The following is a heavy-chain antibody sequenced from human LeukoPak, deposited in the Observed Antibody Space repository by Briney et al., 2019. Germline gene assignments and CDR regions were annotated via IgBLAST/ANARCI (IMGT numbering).Heavy chain of an antibody. J-gene: IGHJ3*02. Sequence: ASVEVSCKVSGYTLTELSMHWVRQAPGKGLEWMGGFDPEDGETIYAQKFQGRVTMTEDTSTDTAYMELSSLRSEDTAVYYCATTGYYDSSGYYPDAFDIWGQGTMVTVSS. CDR1: GYTLTELS. CDR3: ATTGYYDSSGYYPDAFDI. V-gene: IGHV1-24*01. CDR2: FDPEDGET. D-gene: IGHD3-22*01.